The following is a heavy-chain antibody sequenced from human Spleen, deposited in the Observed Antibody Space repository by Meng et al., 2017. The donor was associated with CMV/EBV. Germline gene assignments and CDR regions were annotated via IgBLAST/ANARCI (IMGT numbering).Heavy chain of an antibody. CDR3: ARIPIDSSFFVQEFYFDY. J-gene: IGHJ4*02. Sequence: SDYRRSWGRQAQGKGLEWVANIKEDGSEEYYVDSVKGRCTISRDNAKKSLFLQMNSLRVDDTAVYYCARIPIDSSFFVQEFYFDYWGQGTLVTVSS. D-gene: IGHD3-3*01. V-gene: IGHV3-7*01. CDR2: IKEDGSEE. CDR1: SDYR.